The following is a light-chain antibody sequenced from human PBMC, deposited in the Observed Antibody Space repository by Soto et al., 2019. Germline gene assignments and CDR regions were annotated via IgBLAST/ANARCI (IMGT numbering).Light chain of an antibody. CDR1: SGSVSSGHY. J-gene: IGLJ3*02. CDR2: STN. Sequence: QAVVTQEPPFSVSPGGTVTLTCGLSSGSVSSGHYPSWYQQTPGQAPRTLIYSTNTRSSGVPDRFSGSILGSKAALTITGAQADDESDYYCVLYMGSGIWVFGGGTKGTVL. CDR3: VLYMGSGIWV. V-gene: IGLV8-61*01.